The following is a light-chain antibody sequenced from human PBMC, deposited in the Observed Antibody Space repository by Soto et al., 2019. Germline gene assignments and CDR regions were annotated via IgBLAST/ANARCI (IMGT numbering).Light chain of an antibody. CDR1: SGHSSYI. Sequence: QLVLTQSSSASASLGSSVKLTCTLSSGHSSYIIAWHQQQPGKAPRYLMKLEGSGGYNKGSGVPDRFSGSSSGADRYLTICNLQFEDEADYYCETWDSNTRVFGGGTKLTVL. V-gene: IGLV4-60*02. CDR3: ETWDSNTRV. J-gene: IGLJ3*02. CDR2: LEGSGGY.